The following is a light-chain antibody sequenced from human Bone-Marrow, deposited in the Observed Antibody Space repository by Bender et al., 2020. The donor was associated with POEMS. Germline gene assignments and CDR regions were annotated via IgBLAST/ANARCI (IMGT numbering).Light chain of an antibody. Sequence: QSALTQPRSVSGSPGQSVTISCTGTSGDVGDYDFVSWYQQHPGKAPKLMIYEVSKRPSGVSNRFSGSKSGTSASLAISGLRSEDEADYYCATWDDSLSGPVFGGGTKLTVL. CDR2: EVS. V-gene: IGLV2-11*01. CDR3: ATWDDSLSGPV. CDR1: SGDVGDYDF. J-gene: IGLJ3*02.